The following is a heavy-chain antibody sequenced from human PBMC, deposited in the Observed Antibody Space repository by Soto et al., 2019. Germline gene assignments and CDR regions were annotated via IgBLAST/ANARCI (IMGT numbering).Heavy chain of an antibody. CDR3: AKDRRVATCSGDTCYGGYYGVDV. D-gene: IGHD2-15*01. Sequence: PSETLSLTCTASGGSIFTYYWDWIRQPPGKGLEWIGYIHFGGSTNHNPSLKSRVTISIDASKNQFSLRLSSVTAADTAVYYCAKDRRVATCSGDTCYGGYYGVDVWGQGTTVTVPS. J-gene: IGHJ6*02. CDR1: GGSIFTYY. CDR2: IHFGGST. V-gene: IGHV4-59*01.